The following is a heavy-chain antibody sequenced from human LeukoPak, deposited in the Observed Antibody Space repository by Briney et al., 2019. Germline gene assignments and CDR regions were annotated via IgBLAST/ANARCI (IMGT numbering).Heavy chain of an antibody. D-gene: IGHD5-24*01. CDR2: IIPNFGTA. CDR1: GGTFSSYA. J-gene: IGHJ4*02. CDR3: ATSRAGRRDGYNLIY. Sequence: SSVKASCKASGGTFSSYANSRVRQAPGQGLEWVGGIIPNFGTANYAQKFQGRVTITTDESTSTAEMELSSLRSEDTAVYYCATSRAGRRDGYNLIYWGQGTLVTVSS. V-gene: IGHV1-69*05.